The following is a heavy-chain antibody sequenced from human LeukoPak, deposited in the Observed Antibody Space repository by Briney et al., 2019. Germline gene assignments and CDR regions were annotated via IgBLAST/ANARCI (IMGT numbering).Heavy chain of an antibody. D-gene: IGHD5-12*01. V-gene: IGHV3-21*01. CDR3: AREGASNGYQYGMDV. CDR1: GFTFSSYS. J-gene: IGHJ6*02. Sequence: GRSLRLSCAASGFTFSSYSMNWVRQAPGKGLEWVSSISSSSSYIYYADSVKGRFTISRDNSKNTLFLQMSSLKAEDTAVYFCAREGASNGYQYGMDVWGQGTTVSVSS. CDR2: ISSSSSYI.